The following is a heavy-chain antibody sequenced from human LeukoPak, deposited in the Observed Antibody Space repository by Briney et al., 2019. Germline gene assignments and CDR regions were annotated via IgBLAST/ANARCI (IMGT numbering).Heavy chain of an antibody. V-gene: IGHV4-34*01. CDR2: INHSGST. CDR1: GGSFSGYY. D-gene: IGHD4-17*01. CDR3: ARSGGDYENYGDY. J-gene: IGHJ4*02. Sequence: SETLSLTCAVYGGSFSGYYWSWIRQPPGKGLEWIGEINHSGSTNYNPSLKSRVTISVDTSKNQFSLKLSSVTAADTAVYYCARSGGDYENYGDYWGQGTLVTVSS.